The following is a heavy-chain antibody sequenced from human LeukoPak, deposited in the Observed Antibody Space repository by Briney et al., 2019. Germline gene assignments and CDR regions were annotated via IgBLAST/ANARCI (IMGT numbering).Heavy chain of an antibody. CDR1: GFTFSSYA. Sequence: GGSLRLSSAASGFTFSSYAMSWVRQAPGKGLEWVSAIRGSGGSTYYADSVKGRFTISRDNSKNTLYMQMNSLRAEVTAVYYCAKGGNSSGYSTYSFDYWGQGTLVTVSS. CDR2: IRGSGGST. D-gene: IGHD3-22*01. CDR3: AKGGNSSGYSTYSFDY. V-gene: IGHV3-23*01. J-gene: IGHJ4*02.